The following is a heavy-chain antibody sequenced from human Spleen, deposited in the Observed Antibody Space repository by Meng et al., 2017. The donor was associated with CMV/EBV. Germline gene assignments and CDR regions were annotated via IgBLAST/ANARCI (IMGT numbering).Heavy chain of an antibody. Sequence: SETLSLTCTVSGGSISNYYWTWIRQPPGKGLEWIGEINHSGSTNHNPSLKSRVTMSVDTSKNQFSPKLSSVTAADTAVYFCARGQRSYYDFWTGGQNAFYFDYWGRGTLVTVSS. V-gene: IGHV4-34*01. J-gene: IGHJ4*02. CDR2: INHSGST. CDR3: ARGQRSYYDFWTGGQNAFYFDY. CDR1: GGSISNYY. D-gene: IGHD3-3*01.